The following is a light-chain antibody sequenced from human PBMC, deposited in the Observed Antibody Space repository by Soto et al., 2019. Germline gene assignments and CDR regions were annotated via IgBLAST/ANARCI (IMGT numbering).Light chain of an antibody. V-gene: IGKV3-11*01. CDR3: QQRSNWRIT. Sequence: EIVLTQSPGILYLSPGDRATLSCRASQTISSGFLAWYQQKVGQAPRLLIYDASNRATGSPARFRGSGSGTDFTLTISSLEPEDFAVYYCQQRSNWRITFGQGTRLEIK. CDR2: DAS. J-gene: IGKJ5*01. CDR1: QTISSGF.